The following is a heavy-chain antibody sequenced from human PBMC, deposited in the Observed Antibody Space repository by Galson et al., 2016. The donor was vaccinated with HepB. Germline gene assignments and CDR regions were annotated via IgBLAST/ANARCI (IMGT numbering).Heavy chain of an antibody. Sequence: SLRLSCAASGFTFSNAWMTWVRQAPGKGLEWVGRVKSNTDGGTTDYAAPVQGRFTISRDDSKNTLYLQMSSLKTEDTAVYYCTTLDTAMVTAPNSYYVLDVWGPGTTVTVSS. CDR3: TTLDTAMVTAPNSYYVLDV. J-gene: IGHJ6*02. CDR2: VKSNTDGGTT. D-gene: IGHD5-18*01. V-gene: IGHV3-15*01. CDR1: GFTFSNAW.